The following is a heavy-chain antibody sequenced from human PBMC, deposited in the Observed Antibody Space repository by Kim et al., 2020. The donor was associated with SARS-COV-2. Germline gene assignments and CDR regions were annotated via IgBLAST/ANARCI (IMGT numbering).Heavy chain of an antibody. D-gene: IGHD5-12*01. CDR1: GGSISSGDYY. CDR2: IYYSGST. V-gene: IGHV4-30-4*01. CDR3: AREVRDGYDRYYYYGMDV. J-gene: IGHJ6*02. Sequence: SETLSLTCTVSGGSISSGDYYWSWIRQPPGKGLEWIGYIYYSGSTYYNPSLKSRVTISVDTSKNQFSLKLSSVTAADTAVYYCAREVRDGYDRYYYYGMDVWGQGTTVTVSS.